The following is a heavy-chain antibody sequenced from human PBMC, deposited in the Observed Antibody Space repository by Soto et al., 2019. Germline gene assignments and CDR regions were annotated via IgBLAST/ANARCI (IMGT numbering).Heavy chain of an antibody. Sequence: PVGSLRLSGAASGFTFRSYALSWVRQAPGKGLEWVSVITGSAGSTYYADSVKGRFTISRDNSKKTLYLQMNSLRAEDTAVYYCAKGGFAFPDYYYTMDVWGQGTTVTVSS. J-gene: IGHJ6*02. CDR3: AKGGFAFPDYYYTMDV. D-gene: IGHD3-16*01. CDR2: ITGSAGST. V-gene: IGHV3-23*01. CDR1: GFTFRSYA.